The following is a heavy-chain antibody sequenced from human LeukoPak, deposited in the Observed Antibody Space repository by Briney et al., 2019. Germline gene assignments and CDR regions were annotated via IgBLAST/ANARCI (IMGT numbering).Heavy chain of an antibody. J-gene: IGHJ4*02. CDR2: ISSSGNTI. Sequence: GGSLRLSCAASGFTFDDYGMSWVRQVPGKGLEWVSYISSSGNTIYYADSVKGRFTISRDNAKNSLYLQMDSLRAEDTAIYYCARDKNYYDSSGRRKVTDYWGQGTLVTVSS. V-gene: IGHV3-48*03. D-gene: IGHD3-22*01. CDR1: GFTFDDYG. CDR3: ARDKNYYDSSGRRKVTDY.